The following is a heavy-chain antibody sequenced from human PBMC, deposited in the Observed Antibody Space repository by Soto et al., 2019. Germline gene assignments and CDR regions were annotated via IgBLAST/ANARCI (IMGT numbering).Heavy chain of an antibody. CDR3: ARDGGGSYSWGGDY. CDR2: IIPIFGTA. V-gene: IGHV1-69*13. CDR1: GGTFSSYA. J-gene: IGHJ4*02. Sequence: GASVKVSCKASGGTFSSYAISWVRQAPGQGLEWMGGIIPIFGTANYAQKFQGRVTITADESTSTAYMELSSLRSEDTAVYYCARDGGGSYSWGGDYWGQGTLVTVSS. D-gene: IGHD1-26*01.